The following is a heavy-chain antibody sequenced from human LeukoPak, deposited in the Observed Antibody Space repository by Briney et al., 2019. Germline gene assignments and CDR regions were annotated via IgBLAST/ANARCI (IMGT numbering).Heavy chain of an antibody. Sequence: SETLSLTCAVYGGSFSGYYWTWIRQPPGKGLEWIGEINHSGSTNYNPSLQSRVTMSVDTSRNQFSLKLNSVTAADTAVYYCARVSSSWPHYYFDYWGQGTRVTASS. CDR3: ARVSSSWPHYYFDY. CDR1: GGSFSGYY. CDR2: INHSGST. J-gene: IGHJ4*02. D-gene: IGHD6-13*01. V-gene: IGHV4-34*01.